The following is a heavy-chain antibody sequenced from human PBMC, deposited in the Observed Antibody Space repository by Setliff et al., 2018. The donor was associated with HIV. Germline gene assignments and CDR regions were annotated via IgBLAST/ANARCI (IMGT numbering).Heavy chain of an antibody. D-gene: IGHD3-22*01. CDR2: IRFDGYNK. CDR1: GFTFSNYG. CDR3: AKGHYSSGDSKQNGFDM. V-gene: IGHV3-30*02. Sequence: GGSLRLSCAASGFTFSNYGMNWVRQAPGKGLEWVAFIRFDGYNKYYADSVKGRFTISRDNSKNTLYLQMNSLGADDRAVYYCAKGHYSSGDSKQNGFDMWGQGTMVTVSS. J-gene: IGHJ3*02.